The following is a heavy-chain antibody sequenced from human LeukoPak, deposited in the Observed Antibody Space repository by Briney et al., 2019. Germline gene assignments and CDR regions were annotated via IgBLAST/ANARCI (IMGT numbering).Heavy chain of an antibody. V-gene: IGHV1-69*04. J-gene: IGHJ4*02. Sequence: GASVKVSCKASGGTFSSYAISWVRQAPGQGLEWMGRIIPILGIANYAQKFQGRVTITADKSTSTAYMELSSLRSEDTAVYYCAKSIAAAGTEYYFDYWGQGTLVTVSS. CDR1: GGTFSSYA. CDR2: IIPILGIA. CDR3: AKSIAAAGTEYYFDY. D-gene: IGHD6-13*01.